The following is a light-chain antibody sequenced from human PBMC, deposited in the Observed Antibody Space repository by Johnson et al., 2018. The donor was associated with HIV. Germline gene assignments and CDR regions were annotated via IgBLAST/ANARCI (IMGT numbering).Light chain of an antibody. V-gene: IGLV1-51*02. Sequence: QSVLTQPPSVSAAPGQKVTISCSGSSSNIGNKYVSWYQQLPGTAPKLLIYENNKRPSGIPDRFSGSKSDTSATLGITGLQTGDEAEYYCGTWDTSLSVYVFGTGTKVTVL. CDR2: ENN. CDR1: SSNIGNKY. CDR3: GTWDTSLSVYV. J-gene: IGLJ1*01.